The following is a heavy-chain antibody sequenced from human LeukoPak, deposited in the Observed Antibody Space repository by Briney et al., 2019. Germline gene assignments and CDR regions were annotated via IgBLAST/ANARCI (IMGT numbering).Heavy chain of an antibody. Sequence: SETLSLTXTVSGGSISSSSYYWGWIRQPPGKGLEWIGSIYYSGSTYYNPSLKSRVTISVDTSKNQFSLKLSSVTAADTAVYYCARQLGYYDFWSGYYTGNYFDYWGQGTLVTVSS. D-gene: IGHD3-3*01. J-gene: IGHJ4*02. V-gene: IGHV4-39*01. CDR2: IYYSGST. CDR1: GGSISSSSYY. CDR3: ARQLGYYDFWSGYYTGNYFDY.